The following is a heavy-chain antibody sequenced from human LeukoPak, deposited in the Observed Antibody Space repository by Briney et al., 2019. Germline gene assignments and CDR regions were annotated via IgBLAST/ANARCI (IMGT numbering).Heavy chain of an antibody. CDR2: IKQDGSEK. Sequence: GSLILSCAASGFPFSSYWMSWVRPAPGKGREWVANIKQDGSEKYYVDSVKGRFTISRDNAKNSLYLQMNSLRAEDTAVYYCARDRLVSSSGDAFDIWGQGTMVTVSS. CDR1: GFPFSSYW. V-gene: IGHV3-7*01. CDR3: ARDRLVSSSGDAFDI. J-gene: IGHJ3*02. D-gene: IGHD3-10*01.